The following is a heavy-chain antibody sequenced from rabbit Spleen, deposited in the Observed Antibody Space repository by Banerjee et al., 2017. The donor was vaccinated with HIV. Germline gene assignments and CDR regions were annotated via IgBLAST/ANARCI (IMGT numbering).Heavy chain of an antibody. V-gene: IGHV1S45*01. CDR3: TRDYADNYYDFIFVL. CDR1: GIDISSYNF. Sequence: QEQLVESGGGLVKPGGTLTLTCKAYGIDISSYNFICWVRQATVKGLEWIACIDAGSSGFTYFATWAKGRFTISKTSSTTVTLQMTSLTAAYTATYFCTRDYADNYYDFIFVLWGQGTLVTV. D-gene: IGHD4-2*01. CDR2: IDAGSSGFT. J-gene: IGHJ4*01.